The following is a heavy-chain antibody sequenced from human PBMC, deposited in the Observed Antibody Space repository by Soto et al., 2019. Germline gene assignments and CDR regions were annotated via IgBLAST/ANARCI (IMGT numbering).Heavy chain of an antibody. J-gene: IGHJ6*02. CDR2: INPSGGST. Sequence: ASVKVSCKASGYTFTSYYMHWVRQAPGQGLEWMGIINPSGGSTSYAQKFQGRVTMTRDTSTSTVYMELSSLRSEDTAVYYCARDSEDYGDYGFLYHVSLTSGMDVWGQGTTVTVSS. CDR3: ARDSEDYGDYGFLYHVSLTSGMDV. CDR1: GYTFTSYY. V-gene: IGHV1-46*01. D-gene: IGHD4-17*01.